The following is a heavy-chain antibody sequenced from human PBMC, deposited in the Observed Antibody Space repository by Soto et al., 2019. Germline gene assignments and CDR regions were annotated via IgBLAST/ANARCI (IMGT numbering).Heavy chain of an antibody. CDR1: GFTFTSYA. Sequence: GGSLRLSCEASGFTFTSYAMSWVRQAPGKGLEWVSATSGSGDTTYYADSAKGRFTISRDNSEKRLYLQMNSLRAEDTAVYYCAKMVHGGYVSYFDSWGQGTLVTVSS. V-gene: IGHV3-23*01. CDR3: AKMVHGGYVSYFDS. D-gene: IGHD5-12*01. J-gene: IGHJ4*02. CDR2: TSGSGDTT.